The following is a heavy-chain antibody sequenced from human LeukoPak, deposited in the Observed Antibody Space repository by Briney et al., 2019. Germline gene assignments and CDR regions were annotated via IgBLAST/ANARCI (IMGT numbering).Heavy chain of an antibody. CDR3: ARSRYYYDSSGYYYRLYYFDY. D-gene: IGHD3-22*01. Sequence: GGSLRLSCAASGFTFSSYSMNWVRQAPGKGLEWVANIKQDGSEKYYVDSVKGRFTISRDNAKNSLYLQMNSLRAEDTAVYYCARSRYYYDSSGYYYRLYYFDYRGQGTLVTVSP. CDR1: GFTFSSYS. V-gene: IGHV3-7*01. CDR2: IKQDGSEK. J-gene: IGHJ4*02.